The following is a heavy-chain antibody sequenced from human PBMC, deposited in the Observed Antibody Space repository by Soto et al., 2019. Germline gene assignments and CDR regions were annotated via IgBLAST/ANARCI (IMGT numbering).Heavy chain of an antibody. CDR1: GFTFDDYA. CDR3: AKDTYIIVGGTHIDF. D-gene: IGHD1-26*01. V-gene: IGHV3-9*01. J-gene: IGHJ4*02. CDR2: ISWNSDST. Sequence: EVHLVESGGRLVQPGRSLRLSCAASGFTFDDYAMHWVRQAPGKGLEWVSGISWNSDSTGYADSVKGRFTISRDNAKNSLFLQMNSLRAEDTALYFCAKDTYIIVGGTHIDFWGRGTLVSVSS.